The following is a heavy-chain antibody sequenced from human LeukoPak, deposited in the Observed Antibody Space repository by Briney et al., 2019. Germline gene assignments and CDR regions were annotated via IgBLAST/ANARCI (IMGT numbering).Heavy chain of an antibody. V-gene: IGHV5-10-1*01. CDR2: IDHSDSYT. Sequence: GESLKISCKGSGYSFTSYWISWVRQMPGKGLEWMGRIDHSDSYTNYSPSFQGHVTISADKSISTAYLQWSSLKASDTAMYYCAKGGVPYDSSGYYWSAGNSFDPWGQGTLVTVSS. CDR1: GYSFTSYW. CDR3: AKGGVPYDSSGYYWSAGNSFDP. D-gene: IGHD3-22*01. J-gene: IGHJ5*02.